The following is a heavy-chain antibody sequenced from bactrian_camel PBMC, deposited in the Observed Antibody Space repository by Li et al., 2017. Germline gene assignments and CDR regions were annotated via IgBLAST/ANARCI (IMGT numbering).Heavy chain of an antibody. D-gene: IGHD1*01. CDR1: GHTDSIDSLIT. Sequence: HVQLVESGGDSVQAGGTLRLSCVASGHTDSIDSLITMGWLRQAPGKEREGVATIDRGDNTNYADSVKGRFTISKDNAKNTLYLQMNSLKPEDGGMYYCAADPSVGSWCDPGETEYNYWGQGTQVTVS. CDR2: IDRGDNT. J-gene: IGHJ4*01. V-gene: IGHV3S53*01. CDR3: AADPSVGSWCDPGETEYNY.